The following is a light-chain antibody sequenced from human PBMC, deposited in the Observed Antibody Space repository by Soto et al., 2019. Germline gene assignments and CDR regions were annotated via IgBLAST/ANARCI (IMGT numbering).Light chain of an antibody. CDR2: DVT. V-gene: IGLV2-14*01. Sequence: QSVLTQPASVSGSPGQSITISCTGTSGDVGGYNYVSWYQRHPGKAPKLIIYDVTNRPSGVSDRFSGFKSGNTASLTISGLRAEDEGDYYCSSYISRTFVVFGRGTKVTVL. CDR1: SGDVGGYNY. J-gene: IGLJ2*01. CDR3: SSYISRTFVV.